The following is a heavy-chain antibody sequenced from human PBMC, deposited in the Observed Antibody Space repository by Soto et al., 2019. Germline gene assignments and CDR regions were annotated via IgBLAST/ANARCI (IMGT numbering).Heavy chain of an antibody. J-gene: IGHJ4*02. CDR3: ARQIYDSDTGPNFQYYFDS. CDR1: GYNFVSYW. D-gene: IGHD3-22*01. Sequence: PGESLKISCKGSGYNFVSYWIGWVRQKPGKGLEWMGRIDPSDSQTYYSPSFRGHVTISATKSITTVFLQWSSLRASDTAMYYCARQIYDSDTGPNFQYYFDSWGQGTPVTVSS. V-gene: IGHV5-10-1*01. CDR2: IDPSDSQT.